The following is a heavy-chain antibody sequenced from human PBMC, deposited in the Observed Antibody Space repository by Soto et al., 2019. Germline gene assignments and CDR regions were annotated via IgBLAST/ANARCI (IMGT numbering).Heavy chain of an antibody. V-gene: IGHV4-59*01. CDR3: ARYYGSGDHPLDY. CDR2: IHYNGNT. D-gene: IGHD3-10*01. Sequence: SETLSLTCTVSGGAINNNYWSWFRQPPGKGLEWIAYIHYNGNTNYNPSLKSRVTISLDTSQNQFSLRLSSVTAADTAVYYCARYYGSGDHPLDYWGQGTLVTVSS. CDR1: GGAINNNY. J-gene: IGHJ4*02.